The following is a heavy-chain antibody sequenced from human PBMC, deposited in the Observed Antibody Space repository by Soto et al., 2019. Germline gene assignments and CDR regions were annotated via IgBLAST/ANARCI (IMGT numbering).Heavy chain of an antibody. CDR2: MNPNSGNT. V-gene: IGHV1-8*01. D-gene: IGHD2-15*01. J-gene: IGHJ3*02. CDR1: GYSFTSYD. CDR3: ARYPYTSYCSDGSCSYDAFDI. Sequence: QVQMVQSGAEVKKPGASVKVSCRASGYSFTSYDVNWVRQATGQGLEWMGWMNPNSGNTAFAQKFQGRVTMTRDTPISTAYMELSVLRSEDTAVYYCARYPYTSYCSDGSCSYDAFDIWGQGTVVTVSS.